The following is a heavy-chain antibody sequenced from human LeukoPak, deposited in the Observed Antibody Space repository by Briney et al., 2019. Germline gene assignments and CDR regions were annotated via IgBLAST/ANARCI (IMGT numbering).Heavy chain of an antibody. J-gene: IGHJ5*02. D-gene: IGHD2-2*01. V-gene: IGHV3-23*01. CDR1: GFIFDSYA. Sequence: GGSLRLSCAVSGFIFDSYAMSWVRQAPGKGLEWVSLISGSGDDTKYADSVMGRFTISRDNSKNTLYLQMNSLRAEDTAVYYCARVTSGSTSSFNWFDPWGQGTLVTVSS. CDR3: ARVTSGSTSSFNWFDP. CDR2: ISGSGDDT.